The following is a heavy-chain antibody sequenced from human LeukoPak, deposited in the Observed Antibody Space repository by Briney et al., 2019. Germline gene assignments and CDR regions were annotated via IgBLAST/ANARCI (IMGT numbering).Heavy chain of an antibody. V-gene: IGHV3-13*05. CDR2: IGTAGDP. D-gene: IGHD3-10*01. J-gene: IGHJ6*04. CDR1: GFTFSSYD. Sequence: PRGSLRLSCAASGFTFSSYDMHWVRQATGKGLEWVSAIGTAGDPYYPGSVKGRFTISRENAKNSFYLQMNSLRAGDTAVYYCARERMVRGVIGYYYYGMDVWGKGTTVTVSS. CDR3: ARERMVRGVIGYYYYGMDV.